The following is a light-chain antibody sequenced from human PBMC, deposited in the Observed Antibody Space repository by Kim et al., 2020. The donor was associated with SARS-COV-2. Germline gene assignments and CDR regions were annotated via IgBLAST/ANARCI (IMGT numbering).Light chain of an antibody. Sequence: LSTAKRAPLSVRASQTVYIFLAWYQQKPGQPPRLLVYDASNRATGIPARFSGSGSGTDFTLTIGSLEPEDSAVYYCQQRGTWPHTFGQGTKLEI. J-gene: IGKJ2*01. CDR1: QTVYIF. CDR3: QQRGTWPHT. CDR2: DAS. V-gene: IGKV3-11*01.